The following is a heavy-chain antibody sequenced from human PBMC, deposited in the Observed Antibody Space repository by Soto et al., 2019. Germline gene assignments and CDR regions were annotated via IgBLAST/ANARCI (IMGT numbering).Heavy chain of an antibody. J-gene: IGHJ4*02. V-gene: IGHV2-5*02. CDR3: ADRGGGAVAGTREYYFDY. Sequence: SGPTLVNPTQTLTLTCAFSGFSLSTSGVGVGWIRQPPGKALEWLALIYWDDDKRYSPSLKSRLTITKDTSKNQVVLKKTNMDPVDTATYYCADRGGGAVAGTREYYFDYWGQGTLVTVSS. CDR2: IYWDDDK. CDR1: GFSLSTSGVG. D-gene: IGHD6-19*01.